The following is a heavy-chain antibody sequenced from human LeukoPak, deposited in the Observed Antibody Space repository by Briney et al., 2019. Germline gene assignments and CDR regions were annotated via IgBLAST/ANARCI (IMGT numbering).Heavy chain of an antibody. V-gene: IGHV4-38-2*02. CDR3: ARHSGSYLWYFDY. Sequence: PSETLSLTCTVSGYSISSGYYWGWIRQPPGKGLEWIGSIFHSGNTYYNPSLKSRVTTSVDTSKNQFSLKLSSVTAADTAVYYCARHSGSYLWYFDYWGQGTLVAVSS. D-gene: IGHD1-26*01. J-gene: IGHJ4*02. CDR1: GYSISSGYY. CDR2: IFHSGNT.